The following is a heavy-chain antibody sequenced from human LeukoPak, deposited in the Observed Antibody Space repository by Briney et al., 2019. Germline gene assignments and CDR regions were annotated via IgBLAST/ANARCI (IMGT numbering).Heavy chain of an antibody. V-gene: IGHV3-23*01. J-gene: IGHJ4*02. CDR1: GFSFNTYA. D-gene: IGHD4-17*01. CDR3: ASGYTVTRIDY. Sequence: GGSLRLSCAASGFSFNTYAMSWVRQAPGKGLEWVSSITGSGDRTYYADSVKGRFTISRDNSKNTLYLQMNTLRGEDTDVYYCASGYTVTRIDYWGQGTLVTVSS. CDR2: ITGSGDRT.